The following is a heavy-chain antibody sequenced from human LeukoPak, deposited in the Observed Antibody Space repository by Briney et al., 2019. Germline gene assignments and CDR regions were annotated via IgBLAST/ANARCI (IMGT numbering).Heavy chain of an antibody. J-gene: IGHJ5*02. CDR1: GYTFTSYD. D-gene: IGHD3-10*01. CDR3: ARRRGSGSYVSANWFDP. Sequence: ASAKVSCKASGYTFTSYDINWVRQATGQGLEWMGWMNPNSGNTGYAQKFQGRVTMTRNTSISTAYMELSSLRSEDTAVYYCARRRGSGSYVSANWFDPWGQGTLVTVSS. CDR2: MNPNSGNT. V-gene: IGHV1-8*01.